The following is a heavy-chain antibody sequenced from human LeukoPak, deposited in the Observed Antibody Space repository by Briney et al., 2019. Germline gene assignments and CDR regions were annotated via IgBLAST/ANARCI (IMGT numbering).Heavy chain of an antibody. J-gene: IGHJ4*02. Sequence: PGGSLRLSCAASGFTFSSYAMSWVRQAPGKGLEWVLAISGSGGSTYYADSVKGRFTISRDNSKNTLYLQMNSLRAEDTAVYYCAKDRPEQDSSSWHLADYWGQGTLVTVSS. CDR3: AKDRPEQDSSSWHLADY. CDR2: ISGSGGST. CDR1: GFTFSSYA. V-gene: IGHV3-23*01. D-gene: IGHD6-13*01.